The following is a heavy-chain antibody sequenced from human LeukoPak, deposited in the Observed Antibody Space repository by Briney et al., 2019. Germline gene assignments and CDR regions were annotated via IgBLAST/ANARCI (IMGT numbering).Heavy chain of an antibody. J-gene: IGHJ5*02. Sequence: GASLKVSCTASGSSFTSYYMHWVRQATGQGLEWMDIINPSGGSTSYAQKFQGRVTMTRHKYTSTVYMELSSLRSDDTAAYYCAREPMPRSGSYGGGWFDPWGQGTVVTFSS. CDR3: AREPMPRSGSYGGGWFDP. V-gene: IGHV1-46*01. CDR2: INPSGGST. D-gene: IGHD1-26*01. CDR1: GSSFTSYY.